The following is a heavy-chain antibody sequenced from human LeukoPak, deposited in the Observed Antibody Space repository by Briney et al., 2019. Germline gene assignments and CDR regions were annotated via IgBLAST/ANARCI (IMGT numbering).Heavy chain of an antibody. CDR1: GYTFTSNG. CDR3: ATKGILTGYSKHYYYYGMDV. V-gene: IGHV1-18*01. CDR2: ISAYNGNT. D-gene: IGHD3-9*01. Sequence: GASVKVSCKASGYTFTSNGISWVRQAPGQGLEWMGWISAYNGNTNYAQKLQGRVTMTRNTSISTAYMELSSLRSEDTAVYYCATKGILTGYSKHYYYYGMDVWGQGTTVTVSS. J-gene: IGHJ6*02.